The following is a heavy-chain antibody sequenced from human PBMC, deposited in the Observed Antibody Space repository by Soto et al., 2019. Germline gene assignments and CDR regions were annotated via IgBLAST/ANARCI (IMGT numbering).Heavy chain of an antibody. CDR3: ARSQVWGSYRFFDY. CDR1: GGSISSYY. Sequence: PSETLSLTCTVSGGSISSYYWSWIRQPPGKGLEWIGYIYYSGSTNYNPSLKSRVTISVDTSKNQFSLKLSSVTAADTAVYYCARSQVWGSYRFFDYWGQGTLVTVSS. J-gene: IGHJ4*02. CDR2: IYYSGST. D-gene: IGHD3-16*02. V-gene: IGHV4-59*08.